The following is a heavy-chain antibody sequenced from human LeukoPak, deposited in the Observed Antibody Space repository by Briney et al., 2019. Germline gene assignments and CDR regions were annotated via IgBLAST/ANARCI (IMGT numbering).Heavy chain of an antibody. D-gene: IGHD5-24*01. CDR1: GFTVSSNY. CDR3: ASRDKGYYYGMDV. Sequence: GGSLRLSCAASGFTVSSNYMGWVRQAPGKGLEWVSLIYSGGSTYYADSVQGRFTISRDNSKNTLYLQMNSLRAGDTAVYYCASRDKGYYYGMDVWGQGTTVTVSS. J-gene: IGHJ6*02. V-gene: IGHV3-66*01. CDR2: IYSGGST.